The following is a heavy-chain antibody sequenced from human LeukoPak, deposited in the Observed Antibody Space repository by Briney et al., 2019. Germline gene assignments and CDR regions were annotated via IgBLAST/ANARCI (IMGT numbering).Heavy chain of an antibody. V-gene: IGHV3-23*01. J-gene: IGHJ4*02. Sequence: GGSLRLSCAASGFIFRNYGMSWVRQAPGKGLEWVSAISGSGVTTYYADSVKGRFTISRDNSKHTLYLQMNSLRAEDTAVYYCSKWKAIVLVPAARSPIDYWGQGTLVTVSS. CDR2: ISGSGVTT. CDR3: SKWKAIVLVPAARSPIDY. D-gene: IGHD2-2*01. CDR1: GFIFRNYG.